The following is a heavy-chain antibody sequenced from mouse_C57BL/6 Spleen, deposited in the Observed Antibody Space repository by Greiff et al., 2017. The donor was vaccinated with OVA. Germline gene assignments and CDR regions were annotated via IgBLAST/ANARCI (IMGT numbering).Heavy chain of an antibody. CDR1: GFTFSSYA. J-gene: IGHJ2*01. D-gene: IGHD1-1*01. CDR3: AREGALTTVVADYFDY. CDR2: ISDGGSYT. V-gene: IGHV5-4*01. Sequence: EVHLVESGGGLVKPGGSLKLSCAASGFTFSSYAMSWVRQTPEQRLEWVATISDGGSYTYYPDNVKGRFTISRDNAKNNLYLQMSHLKSEDTAMYYCAREGALTTVVADYFDYWGQGTTLTVSS.